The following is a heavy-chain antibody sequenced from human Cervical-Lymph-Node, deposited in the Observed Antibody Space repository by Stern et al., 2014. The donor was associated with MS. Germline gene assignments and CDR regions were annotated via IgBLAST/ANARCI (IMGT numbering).Heavy chain of an antibody. CDR2: IKSKRGGGTT. Sequence: EVQLVESGGGLVEPGGSLRLSCTVSGLIFSDAWMNWVRQAPGKGLEWVGRIKSKRGGGTTDYEAPVKGRFTISRDDSKNTLFLQMDNLKTEDTGVYYCVRDLGPPTPIPEGGTSSLGFSHWGQGTLVTVSS. D-gene: IGHD6-19*01. J-gene: IGHJ4*02. CDR1: GLIFSDAW. V-gene: IGHV3-15*01. CDR3: VRDLGPPTPIPEGGTSSLGFSH.